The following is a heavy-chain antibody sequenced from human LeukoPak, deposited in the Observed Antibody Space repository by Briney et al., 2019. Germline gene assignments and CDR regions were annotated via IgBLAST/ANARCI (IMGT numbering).Heavy chain of an antibody. J-gene: IGHJ3*02. D-gene: IGHD2-2*02. Sequence: ASVTVSCKASGYTFTNYAISWVRQAPGQGLEWMGWISAYNGNTNYAQNFQGRVTMTTDTSTSTAYMELRSLRSDDTAVYYCARGPYCSSTTCNRGTFDIWGQGTLVTVSS. CDR2: ISAYNGNT. CDR3: ARGPYCSSTTCNRGTFDI. CDR1: GYTFTNYA. V-gene: IGHV1-18*01.